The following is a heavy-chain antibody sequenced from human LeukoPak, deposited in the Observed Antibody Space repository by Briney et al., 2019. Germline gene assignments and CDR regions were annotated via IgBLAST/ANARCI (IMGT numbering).Heavy chain of an antibody. CDR3: ARENAFDI. Sequence: GGSLRLSCAASGFTFSSYAMHWVRQAPGKGLEWVAVISYDGSNKYYADSVKGRFTISRDNSKNTLYLQMNSLRAEDTAVYYCARENAFDIWGQGTMVTVSS. J-gene: IGHJ3*02. V-gene: IGHV3-30-3*01. CDR1: GFTFSSYA. CDR2: ISYDGSNK.